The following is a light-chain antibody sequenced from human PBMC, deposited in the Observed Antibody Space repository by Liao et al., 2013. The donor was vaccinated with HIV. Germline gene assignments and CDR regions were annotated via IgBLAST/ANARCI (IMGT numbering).Light chain of an antibody. CDR2: YDR. CDR3: QVWDGDFPV. V-gene: IGLV3-21*04. J-gene: IGLJ2*01. CDR1: NIGGKS. Sequence: SYVLTQPPSVTVAPGKTAAISCGGNNIGGKSVHWYQQRPGQAPVLVIHYDRDRPSGIPERFSGSTSGNTATLTISRVDAGDEADYYCQVWDGDFPVFGGGTKLTVL.